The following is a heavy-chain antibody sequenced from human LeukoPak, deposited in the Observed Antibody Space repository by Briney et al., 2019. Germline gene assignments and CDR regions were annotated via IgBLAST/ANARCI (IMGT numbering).Heavy chain of an antibody. CDR2: XSSSGSTI. J-gene: IGHJ5*02. Sequence: PGGSLRLSCAASGFTFSSYEMNWVRQAPGKGLXXXXXXSSSGSTIYYADSVKGRFTISRDNAKNSLYLQMNSLRAEDTAVYYCARDVGFWSGIENWFDPWGQGTLVTVSS. CDR1: GFTFSSYE. D-gene: IGHD3-3*01. CDR3: ARDVGFWSGIENWFDP. V-gene: IGHV3-48*03.